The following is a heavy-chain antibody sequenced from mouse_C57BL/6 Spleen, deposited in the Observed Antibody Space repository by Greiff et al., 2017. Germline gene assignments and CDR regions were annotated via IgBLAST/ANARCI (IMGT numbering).Heavy chain of an antibody. CDR2: IYPGDGDT. CDR1: GYAFSSYW. J-gene: IGHJ2*01. Sequence: VQLQQSGAELVKPGASVKISCKASGYAFSSYWMNWVKQRPGKGLEWIGQIYPGDGDTNYNGKFKGKATLTADKSSSTAYMQLSSLTSEDSAVYFCARGVWDVGLYFDYWGQGTTLTVSS. D-gene: IGHD2-10*02. V-gene: IGHV1-80*01. CDR3: ARGVWDVGLYFDY.